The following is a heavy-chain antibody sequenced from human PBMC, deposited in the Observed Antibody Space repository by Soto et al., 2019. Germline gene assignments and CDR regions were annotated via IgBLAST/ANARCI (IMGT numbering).Heavy chain of an antibody. D-gene: IGHD1-7*01. CDR1: GGSFSGYY. J-gene: IGHJ5*02. CDR3: ARELPSAYCFDP. V-gene: IGHV4-34*01. CDR2: INHSGST. Sequence: SETLSLTCAVYGGSFSGYYWSWIRQPPGKGLEWIGEINHSGSTNQNPSLKSRVSILVDTSKNQFSLTSEDTAVYYCARELPSAYCFDPWGQGTLVTVSS.